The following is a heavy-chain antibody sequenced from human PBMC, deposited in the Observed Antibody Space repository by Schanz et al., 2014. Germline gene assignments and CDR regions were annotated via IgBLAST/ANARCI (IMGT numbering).Heavy chain of an antibody. V-gene: IGHV1-46*02. CDR3: TKGRTFGR. CDR2: INPSSGTT. D-gene: IGHD3-16*01. CDR1: GYSLNELS. J-gene: IGHJ4*02. Sequence: QVQLVQSGAEVKKPGASVKVSCKVSGYSLNELSMHWVRQAPGQGLEWMGKINPSSGTTRIAQNFQGRLTVTRDTSTSTVNMELSSLRSGDTAVYYCTKGRTFGRWGQGTLVTVSS.